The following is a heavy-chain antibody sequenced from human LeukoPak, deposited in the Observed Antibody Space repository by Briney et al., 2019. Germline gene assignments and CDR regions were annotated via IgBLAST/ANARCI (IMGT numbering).Heavy chain of an antibody. CDR2: ISGSGGST. Sequence: PGGSLRLSCAASGFTFSSYAMSWVRQAPGKGLEWVSAISGSGGSTYYADSVKGRFTISRDNSKNTLYLQMNSLRAEDTAVYYCAEDQSVVYSGSYYRYFDYWGQGTLVTVSS. CDR1: GFTFSSYA. J-gene: IGHJ4*02. V-gene: IGHV3-23*01. D-gene: IGHD1-26*01. CDR3: AEDQSVVYSGSYYRYFDY.